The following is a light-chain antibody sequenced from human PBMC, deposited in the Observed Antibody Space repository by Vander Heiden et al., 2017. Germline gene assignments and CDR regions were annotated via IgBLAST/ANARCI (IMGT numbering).Light chain of an antibody. CDR2: DDN. CDR3: QSYGSSNDVV. V-gene: IGLV6-57*03. Sequence: FMLTHPLSVSESPGQMVTVAGNRSSDSSASNYVQWYQQRPGSAPTTVIYDDNKRPSGVPDRFSGSNDGSSDSASLTSSELEDEDEDYYCCQSYGSSNDVVFGGGTKLTVL. CDR1: SDSSASNY. J-gene: IGLJ2*01.